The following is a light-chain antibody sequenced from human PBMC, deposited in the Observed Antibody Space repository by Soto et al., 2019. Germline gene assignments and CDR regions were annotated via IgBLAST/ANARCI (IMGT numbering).Light chain of an antibody. CDR2: AAF. CDR1: QTINTY. V-gene: IGKV1-39*01. CDR3: QKYLSVCILT. Sequence: EIQMTQSESSLSASVGDIVTITCRASQTINTYLNWYQQTPGKAPKLLIYAAFSLQSGGPSRFSRSGCGTDFALTISSLQPDDFSDYDCQKYLSVCILTFGGGTKVDIK. J-gene: IGKJ4*01.